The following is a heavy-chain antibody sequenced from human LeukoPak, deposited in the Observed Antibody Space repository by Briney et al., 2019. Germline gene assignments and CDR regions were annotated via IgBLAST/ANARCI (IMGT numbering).Heavy chain of an antibody. CDR1: GFTFSSYS. CDR3: ARSLEVRGVIYYYYYMDV. J-gene: IGHJ6*03. Sequence: KSGGSLRLSCAASGFTFSSYSMNWVRQAPGKWLEWVSSISSSSSYIYYADSVKGRFTISRDNAKNSLYLQMNSLRAEDTAVYYCARSLEVRGVIYYYYYMDVWGKGTTVTVSS. D-gene: IGHD3-10*01. CDR2: ISSSSSYI. V-gene: IGHV3-21*01.